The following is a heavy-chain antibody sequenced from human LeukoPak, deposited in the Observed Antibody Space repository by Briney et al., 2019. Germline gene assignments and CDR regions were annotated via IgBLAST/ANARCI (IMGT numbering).Heavy chain of an antibody. CDR2: ISDDGTNI. J-gene: IGHJ3*02. CDR3: ARGKFFDI. V-gene: IGHV3-30-3*01. Sequence: GGSLRLSCEASAFTFSHYPMDWVRQAPGKGLELVAIISDDGTNIYYADSVKGRFTISRDYSNNTVYLQMNSLRVDDTAICFCARGKFFDIWGQGTMVTVSS. CDR1: AFTFSHYP.